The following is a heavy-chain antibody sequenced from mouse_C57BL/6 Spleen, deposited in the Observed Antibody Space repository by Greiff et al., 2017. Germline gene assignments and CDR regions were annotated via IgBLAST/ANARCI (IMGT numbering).Heavy chain of an antibody. D-gene: IGHD1-1*01. J-gene: IGHJ3*01. CDR1: GYTFTSYW. V-gene: IGHV1-61*01. CDR2: IYPSDSET. CDR3: ARGDYGSRLAWFAY. Sequence: VQLQQPGAELVRPGSSVKLSCKASGYTFTSYWMDWVKQRPGQGLEWIGNIYPSDSETHYNQKFKDKATLTVDKSSSTAYRQLSSLTSEDSAVYYCARGDYGSRLAWFAYWGQGTLVTVSA.